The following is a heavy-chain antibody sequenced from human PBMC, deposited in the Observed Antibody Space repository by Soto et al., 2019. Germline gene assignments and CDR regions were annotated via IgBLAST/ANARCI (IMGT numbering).Heavy chain of an antibody. V-gene: IGHV3-74*01. Sequence: GGSLRLSCAASGFTFSNHWMHWVRQAPGKGLVWVSRINSDESSTTYADSVKGRFTISRDNAKNTLYLQMNSLRAEDTAVYYCARALRSSAYYCFDYWGQGTLVTVSS. CDR3: ARALRSSAYYCFDY. CDR2: INSDESST. J-gene: IGHJ4*02. D-gene: IGHD3-22*01. CDR1: GFTFSNHW.